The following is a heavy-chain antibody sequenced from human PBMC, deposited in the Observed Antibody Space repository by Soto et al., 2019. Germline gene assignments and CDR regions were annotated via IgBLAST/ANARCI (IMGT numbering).Heavy chain of an antibody. D-gene: IGHD3-22*01. Sequence: NPSETLSLTCTVSGGSISSGDYYWSWIRQPPGKGLEWIGYIYYSGSTYYNPSLKSRVTISVDTSKNQFSLKLSSVTAADTAVYYCAREEAQYYYDSSGYPHHAFDIWGQGTMVTVSS. CDR3: AREEAQYYYDSSGYPHHAFDI. CDR1: GGSISSGDYY. CDR2: IYYSGST. V-gene: IGHV4-30-4*01. J-gene: IGHJ3*02.